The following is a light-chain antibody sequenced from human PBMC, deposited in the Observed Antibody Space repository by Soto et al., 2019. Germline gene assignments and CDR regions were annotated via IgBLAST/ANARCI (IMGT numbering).Light chain of an antibody. CDR1: SSDVGAYKD. J-gene: IGLJ3*02. V-gene: IGLV2-8*01. CDR3: TSYVGNDIWV. CDR2: EVT. Sequence: QSALTQPHSASGSPGQSVTISCTGTSSDVGAYKDVSWYQQYPGTAPKLMIYEVTKRPSGVPDRFSGSKSGNTASLTVSGVQEEDEDAYYCTSYVGNDIWVFGGGTKVTVL.